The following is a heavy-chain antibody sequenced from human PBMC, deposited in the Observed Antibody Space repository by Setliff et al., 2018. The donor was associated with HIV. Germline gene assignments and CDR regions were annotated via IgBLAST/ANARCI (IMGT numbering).Heavy chain of an antibody. CDR2: IYPNTGST. V-gene: IGHV4-4*09. D-gene: IGHD1-1*01. Sequence: SCKASGYTFTDYYIHWVRQAPGQGLEWMGWIYPNTGSTNYNPSLKSRVTISLDTSKNQFSLKLTSVTAADTAMYYCATPHREREDDAFDIWGQGTKVTVSS. J-gene: IGHJ3*02. CDR1: GYTFTDYY. CDR3: ATPHREREDDAFDI.